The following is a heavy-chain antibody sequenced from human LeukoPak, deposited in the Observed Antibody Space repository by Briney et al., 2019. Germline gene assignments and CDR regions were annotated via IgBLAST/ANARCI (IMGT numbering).Heavy chain of an antibody. D-gene: IGHD1-26*01. Sequence: PGGSLRLSCAASGFTFSSYAMSWVRQAPGKGLEWVSAISGSGGSTYYADSVKGRFTISRDNSKNTLYLQMNSLRAEDMSVYYCAKAARVSGSQYFDFWGQGTLVTVSS. J-gene: IGHJ4*02. CDR3: AKAARVSGSQYFDF. CDR1: GFTFSSYA. V-gene: IGHV3-23*01. CDR2: ISGSGGST.